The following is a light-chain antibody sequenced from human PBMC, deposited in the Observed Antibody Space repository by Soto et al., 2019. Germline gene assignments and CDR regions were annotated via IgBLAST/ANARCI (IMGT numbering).Light chain of an antibody. J-gene: IGLJ2*01. CDR1: SGHSTYA. V-gene: IGLV4-69*01. Sequence: QLVLTQSPSASASLGASVKLTCTLSSGHSTYAIAWHQQQPEKGPRYLMRVNRDGSHSKGDGIPDRFSGSSSGAERYLTISSLQSEDEADYHCQTWGTGTVVFGGGTKLTVL. CDR3: QTWGTGTVV. CDR2: VNRDGSH.